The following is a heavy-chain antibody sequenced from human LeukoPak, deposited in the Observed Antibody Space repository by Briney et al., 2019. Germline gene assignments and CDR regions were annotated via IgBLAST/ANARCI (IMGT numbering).Heavy chain of an antibody. Sequence: SVRVSCKASGGTFSSYAISWVRQAPGQGLEWMGRIIPIFGIANYAQKFQGRVTITADKSTSTAYMELSSLRSEDTAVYYCASHPLLGMATIGRTFDYWGQGTLVTVSS. CDR2: IIPIFGIA. D-gene: IGHD5-24*01. V-gene: IGHV1-69*04. J-gene: IGHJ4*02. CDR3: ASHPLLGMATIGRTFDY. CDR1: GGTFSSYA.